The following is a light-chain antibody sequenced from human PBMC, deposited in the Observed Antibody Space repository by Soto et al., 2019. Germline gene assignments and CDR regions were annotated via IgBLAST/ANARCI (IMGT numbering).Light chain of an antibody. J-gene: IGKJ5*01. Sequence: EIVMKKSPATLSVSKGERATLSCRASQSVSSNLAWYQQKPGQAPRLLIYDASTRATVIPARFSGSGSGTEFTLTISSLQSEDFAVYYCQQYNDWPPITFGQGTRLENK. CDR3: QQYNDWPPIT. CDR2: DAS. CDR1: QSVSSN. V-gene: IGKV3-15*01.